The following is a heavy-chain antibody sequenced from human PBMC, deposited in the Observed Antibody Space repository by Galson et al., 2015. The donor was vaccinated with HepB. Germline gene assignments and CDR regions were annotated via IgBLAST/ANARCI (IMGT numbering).Heavy chain of an antibody. D-gene: IGHD3-3*01. CDR2: ISYDGSNK. CDR1: GFTFSSYA. J-gene: IGHJ4*02. CDR3: ARPLLRFLEWLSPIDY. V-gene: IGHV3-30-3*01. Sequence: SLRLSCAASGFTFSSYAMHWVRQAPGKGLEWVAVISYDGSNKYYADSVKGRFTISRDNSKNTLYLQMNSLRAEDTAVYYCARPLLRFLEWLSPIDYWGQGTLVTVSS.